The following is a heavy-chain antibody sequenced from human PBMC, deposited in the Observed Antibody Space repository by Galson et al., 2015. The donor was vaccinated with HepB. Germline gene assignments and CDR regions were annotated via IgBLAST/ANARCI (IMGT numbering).Heavy chain of an antibody. CDR3: ARGRSRLYYDMDV. D-gene: IGHD5-12*01. CDR2: IWYDGTYK. CDR1: EFTFNNYG. V-gene: IGHV3-33*01. J-gene: IGHJ6*02. Sequence: SLRLSCAASEFTFNNYGMHWVRQAPGKGLEWVAVIWYDGTYKYYADSVKGRFTISRDNSKSTLYLQMNSLRAEDTAVYYCARGRSRLYYDMDVWGQGTTVTVSS.